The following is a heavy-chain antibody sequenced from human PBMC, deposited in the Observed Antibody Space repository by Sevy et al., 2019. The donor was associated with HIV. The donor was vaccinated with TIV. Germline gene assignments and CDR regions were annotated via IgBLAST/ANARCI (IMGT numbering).Heavy chain of an antibody. J-gene: IGHJ3*02. V-gene: IGHV3-30*18. CDR2: ISYDGSNK. CDR1: GFTFSSYG. D-gene: IGHD1-26*01. Sequence: GGSLRLSCAASGFTFSSYGMHWVRQAPGKGLEWVAVISYDGSNKYYADSVKGRFTISRDNSKNTLYLQMNSLRAEDTAVYYCAKDPRYSESYVIWGQGTMVTVSS. CDR3: AKDPRYSESYVI.